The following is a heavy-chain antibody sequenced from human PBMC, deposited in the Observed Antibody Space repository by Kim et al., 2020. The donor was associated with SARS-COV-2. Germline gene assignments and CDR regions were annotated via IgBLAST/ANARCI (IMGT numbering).Heavy chain of an antibody. CDR1: GFTFSRYA. V-gene: IGHV3-64D*06. D-gene: IGHD2-2*01. CDR3: VKGDIAVVPAAANFYYGMDV. CDR2: ISGNGGKT. J-gene: IGHJ6*02. Sequence: GGSLRLSCSASGFTFSRYAMHWVRQAPGKGLQYISGISGNGGKTYYGDSVKGRLTISRDNAKNTLFLQMSSLSAEDTAVYHCVKGDIAVVPAAANFYYGMDVWGQGTTVAVSS.